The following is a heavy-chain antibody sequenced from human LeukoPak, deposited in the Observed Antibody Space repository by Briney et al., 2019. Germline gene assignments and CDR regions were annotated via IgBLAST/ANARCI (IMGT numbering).Heavy chain of an antibody. CDR2: INWNGGST. D-gene: IGHD1-26*01. Sequence: GGSLRLSCAASGFTFDDYGMSWVRQAPGKGLEWVSGINWNGGSTGYADSVKGRFTISRDNAKNTLYLQMNSLRAEDTAVYYCAKDLLGELAEYFQHWGQGTLVTVSS. CDR1: GFTFDDYG. J-gene: IGHJ1*01. CDR3: AKDLLGELAEYFQH. V-gene: IGHV3-20*04.